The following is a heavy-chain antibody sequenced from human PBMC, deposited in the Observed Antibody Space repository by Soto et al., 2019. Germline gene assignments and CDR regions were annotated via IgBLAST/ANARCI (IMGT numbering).Heavy chain of an antibody. CDR2: IIPIFGPA. CDR3: ATGSFTSTGGRIGYHYNAMDV. D-gene: IGHD1-1*01. CDR1: GGTFSSHS. J-gene: IGHJ6*02. V-gene: IGHV1-69*13. Sequence: GASVKVSSKSSGGTFSSHSINWVRQAPGQGLEWMGGIIPIFGPANFAKKFQGRVTITADESTTTAYMELSSLTSEDTAVYYCATGSFTSTGGRIGYHYNAMDVWGQGTTVTVSS.